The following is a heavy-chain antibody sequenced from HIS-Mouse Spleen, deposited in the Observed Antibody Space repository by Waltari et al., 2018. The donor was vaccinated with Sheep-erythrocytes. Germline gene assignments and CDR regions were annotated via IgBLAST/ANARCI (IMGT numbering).Heavy chain of an antibody. Sequence: EVQLVQSGAEVKKPGESLKISCKGSGYSFTSYWIGWVRQMPGKGLEWMGILYPAESDTRDSPSFQGQVTISADKSISTAYLQWSSLKASDTAMYYCARSIVGATRNFDYWGQGTLVTVSS. CDR3: ARSIVGATRNFDY. V-gene: IGHV5-51*03. CDR1: GYSFTSYW. J-gene: IGHJ4*02. D-gene: IGHD1-26*01. CDR2: LYPAESDT.